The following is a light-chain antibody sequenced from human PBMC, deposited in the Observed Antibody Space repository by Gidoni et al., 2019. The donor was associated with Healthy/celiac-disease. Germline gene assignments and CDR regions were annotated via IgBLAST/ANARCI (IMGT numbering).Light chain of an antibody. V-gene: IGKV3-20*01. CDR3: QQYGSFPIT. CDR2: GAS. CDR1: QSVSSSY. Sequence: EIVLTQSPGTLSLSPGERATLSCRASQSVSSSYLAWYQQKPGQAPRLLIYGASSRATGIPDRFSGSGSGTDFTLTISRLEPEDFAVYYCQQYGSFPITFGQXTRLEIK. J-gene: IGKJ5*01.